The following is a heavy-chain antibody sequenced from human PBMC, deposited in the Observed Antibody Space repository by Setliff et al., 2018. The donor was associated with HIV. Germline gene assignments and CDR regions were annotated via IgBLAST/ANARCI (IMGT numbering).Heavy chain of an antibody. CDR1: GYTFSSYG. CDR3: ARDRWELLRRPEYFQH. CDR2: ISADNGNT. D-gene: IGHD1-26*01. J-gene: IGHJ1*01. Sequence: ASVKVSCKASGYTFSSYGVNWVRQAPGQGLEWMGWISADNGNTKYTQKFQGRVTITTDTSTRTVYMELRSLRSDDTAVDYCARDRWELLRRPEYFQHWGQGALVT. V-gene: IGHV1-18*01.